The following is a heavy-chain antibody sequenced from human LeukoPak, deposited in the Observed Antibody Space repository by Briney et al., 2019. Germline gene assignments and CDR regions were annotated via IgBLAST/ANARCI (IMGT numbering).Heavy chain of an antibody. CDR3: ARARRKHCGGDCFLYYFDY. V-gene: IGHV1-8*01. J-gene: IGHJ4*02. D-gene: IGHD2-21*02. CDR1: GYTFTSYD. Sequence: ASVKVSCKASGYTFTSYDINWVRQATGQGLEWMGWMNPNSGNTGYAQKFQGRVTMTRNTSISTAYMELSSLRSEDTAVYYCARARRKHCGGDCFLYYFDYWGQGTLVTVSS. CDR2: MNPNSGNT.